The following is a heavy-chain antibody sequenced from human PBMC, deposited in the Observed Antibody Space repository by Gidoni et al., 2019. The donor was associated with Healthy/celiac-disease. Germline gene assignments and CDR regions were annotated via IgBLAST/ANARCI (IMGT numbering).Heavy chain of an antibody. J-gene: IGHJ4*02. V-gene: IGHV1-58*01. D-gene: IGHD6-19*01. CDR2: IVVGSGNT. CDR3: AAHSGWNGPVDY. Sequence: HMQLVQSGPEVKQPGTSVKVSCKASGFTFTSSAVQWVRQARGQRLEWIGWIVVGSGNTNYAQKFQERVTITRDMSTSTAYMELSSLRSEDTAVYYCAAHSGWNGPVDYWGQGTLVTVSS. CDR1: GFTFTSSA.